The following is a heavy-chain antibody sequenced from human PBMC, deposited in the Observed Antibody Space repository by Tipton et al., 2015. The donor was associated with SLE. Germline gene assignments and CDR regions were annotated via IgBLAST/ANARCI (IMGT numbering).Heavy chain of an antibody. V-gene: IGHV1-18*01. J-gene: IGHJ6*02. D-gene: IGHD2-8*02. CDR2: ISAYNGNT. CDR3: ARSGHCTGGVCYTYYYYGMDV. CDR1: GYTFTSYG. Sequence: QVQLVQSGAEVKKPGASVKVSCKASGYTFTSYGISWVRQAPGQGLEWMGWISAYNGNTNYAQKLQGRVTMTTDTSTSTAYMERRSLRSDDTAVYYCARSGHCTGGVCYTYYYYGMDVWGQGTTVTVSS.